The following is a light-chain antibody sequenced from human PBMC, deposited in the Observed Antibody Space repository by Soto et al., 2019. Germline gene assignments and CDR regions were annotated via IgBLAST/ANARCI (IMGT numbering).Light chain of an antibody. CDR2: DAS. V-gene: IGKV1-33*01. J-gene: IGKJ5*01. CDR3: QQYENLPT. Sequence: DIQVTQSPPSLSASVGDRVTITCQASQNINNYLNWYQQKPGRAPKLLIYDASNLEAGAPSRFRGSGSGTDFTFTISRLQPEDIATYYCQQYENLPTFGQGTRLE. CDR1: QNINNY.